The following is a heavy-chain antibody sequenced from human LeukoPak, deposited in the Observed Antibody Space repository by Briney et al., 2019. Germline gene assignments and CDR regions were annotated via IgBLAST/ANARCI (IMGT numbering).Heavy chain of an antibody. D-gene: IGHD4-17*01. J-gene: IGHJ4*02. CDR1: GYTFTSYG. CDR2: ISAYNGNT. Sequence: ASVKVSCKASGYTFTSYGLSWMRQAPGQGLEWMGWISAYNGNTNYAQKLQGRVTMTTDTSTSTAYMELRSLRSDDTAVYYCARVGEDYGDFVPFDYWGQGTLVTVSS. CDR3: ARVGEDYGDFVPFDY. V-gene: IGHV1-18*01.